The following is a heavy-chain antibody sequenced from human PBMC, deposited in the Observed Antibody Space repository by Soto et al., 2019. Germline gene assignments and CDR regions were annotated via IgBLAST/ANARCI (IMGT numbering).Heavy chain of an antibody. D-gene: IGHD6-19*01. CDR2: ISGSGGST. V-gene: IGHV3-23*01. J-gene: IGHJ4*02. CDR1: GFTFSNYA. Sequence: EVQLLESGGGLVQPGGSLRLSCAAPGFTFSNYAMNWVRQAPGKGLEWVSVISGSGGSTYYADSVKGRFTISRDNSTNTLYLQMNSLRGEDTAVYYCARRSIGWYFDYWGQGTLVTVSS. CDR3: ARRSIGWYFDY.